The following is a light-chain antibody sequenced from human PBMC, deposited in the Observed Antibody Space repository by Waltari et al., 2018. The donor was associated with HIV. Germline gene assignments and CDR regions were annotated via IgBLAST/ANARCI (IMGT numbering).Light chain of an antibody. V-gene: IGLV1-47*01. J-gene: IGLJ1*01. Sequence: QSVLTQPPSASGTPGQTVPLPCSGSSSNIGNDNVYWYQQLPGMTPKLLIYKNYQRPSGVPDRFAGSKSGTSASLAISGLRSEDEADYYCVGWDGSLSGYVFGAGTTVTVL. CDR3: VGWDGSLSGYV. CDR2: KNY. CDR1: SSNIGNDN.